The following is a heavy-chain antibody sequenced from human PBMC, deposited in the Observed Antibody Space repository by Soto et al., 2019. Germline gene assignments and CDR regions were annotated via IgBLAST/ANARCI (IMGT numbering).Heavy chain of an antibody. CDR2: ISYDGSNK. D-gene: IGHD5-18*01. J-gene: IGHJ6*02. CDR3: ARDTAMATGLYYYYGMDV. CDR1: GFTFSSYA. V-gene: IGHV3-30-3*01. Sequence: ESGGGVVQPGRSLRLSCAASGFTFSSYAMHWVRQAPGKGLEWVAVISYDGSNKYYADSVKGRFTISRDNSKNTLYLQMNSLRAEDTAVYYCARDTAMATGLYYYYGMDVWGQGTTVTVSS.